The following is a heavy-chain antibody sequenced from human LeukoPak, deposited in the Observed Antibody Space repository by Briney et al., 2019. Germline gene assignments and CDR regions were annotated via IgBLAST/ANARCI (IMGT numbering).Heavy chain of an antibody. CDR2: INPSGGST. V-gene: IGHV1-46*01. Sequence: ASVKVSCKASDYIFTNYYVHWVRQAPGQGLEWMGIINPSGGSTSYAQKFQGRVTMTRDTSTSTVYMELSSLRSEDTAVYYCAAYSSSSLYFDYWGQGTLVTVSS. J-gene: IGHJ4*02. D-gene: IGHD6-6*01. CDR3: AAYSSSSLYFDY. CDR1: DYIFTNYY.